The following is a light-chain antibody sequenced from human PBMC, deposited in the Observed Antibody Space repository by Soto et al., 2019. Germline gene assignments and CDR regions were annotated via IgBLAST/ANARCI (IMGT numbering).Light chain of an antibody. CDR1: QSVSSSY. J-gene: IGKJ1*01. V-gene: IGKV3-20*01. CDR2: GAS. CDR3: QQYGSSWT. Sequence: EIGLTQSPGTLSLSPGERATLSCCASQSVSSSYLAWYQQKPGQAPRLLIYGASSRATGIPDRFSGSGSGTDFTLTISRLEPEAFAVYYCQQYGSSWTFGHGAK.